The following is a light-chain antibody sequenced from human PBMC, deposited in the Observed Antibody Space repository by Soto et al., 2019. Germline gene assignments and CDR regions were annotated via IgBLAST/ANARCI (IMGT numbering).Light chain of an antibody. CDR2: EVS. V-gene: IGLV2-14*03. CDR1: SSDVGRYNF. CDR3: SSYTSSITYV. J-gene: IGLJ1*01. Sequence: QSALTQPASVSGSPGQSITISCTGTSSDVGRYNFVSWYQQHPGKAPKLMIFEVSHRPSGVSDRFSGSKSGNTASLTISGLQAEDEADYYCSSYTSSITYVFGTGTKLTVL.